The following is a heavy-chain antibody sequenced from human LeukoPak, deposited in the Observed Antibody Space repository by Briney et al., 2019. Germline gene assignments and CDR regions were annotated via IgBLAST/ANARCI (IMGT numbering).Heavy chain of an antibody. D-gene: IGHD4-23*01. Sequence: SGGSLRLSCAASGFTFTNAWMTWVRQAPGKGLEWVAVISYDGSNKYYADSVKGRFTISRDNSKNTLYLQMNSLRAEDTAVYYCARGLLPSNYGGNRMEFDYWGQGTLVTVSS. CDR3: ARGLLPSNYGGNRMEFDY. CDR2: ISYDGSNK. J-gene: IGHJ4*02. V-gene: IGHV3-30*03. CDR1: GFTFTNAW.